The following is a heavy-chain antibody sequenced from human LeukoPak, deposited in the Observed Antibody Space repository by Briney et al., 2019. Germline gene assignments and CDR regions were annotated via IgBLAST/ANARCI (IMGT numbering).Heavy chain of an antibody. D-gene: IGHD2-15*01. CDR3: ARCVVVVAAYHDAFDI. J-gene: IGHJ3*02. Sequence: SETLSLTCAVYGGSFSGYYWSWIRQPPGKGLEWIGEINHSGSTNYNPSLKSRVTISVDTSKNQFSLKLSSVTAADTAVYYCARCVVVVAAYHDAFDIWGQGILVTVSS. CDR1: GGSFSGYY. CDR2: INHSGST. V-gene: IGHV4-34*01.